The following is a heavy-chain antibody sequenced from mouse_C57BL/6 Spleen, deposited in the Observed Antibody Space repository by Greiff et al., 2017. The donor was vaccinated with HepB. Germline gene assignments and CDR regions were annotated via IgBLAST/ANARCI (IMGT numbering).Heavy chain of an antibody. CDR3: ARYPTEGYWYFDV. Sequence: QVQLQESGAELARPGASVKLSCKASGYTFTSYGISWVKQRTGQGLEWIGEIYPRSGNTYYNEKFKGKATLTADKSSSTAYMELRSLTSEDSAVYFCARYPTEGYWYFDVWGTGTTVTVSS. J-gene: IGHJ1*03. CDR2: IYPRSGNT. D-gene: IGHD4-1*02. V-gene: IGHV1-81*01. CDR1: GYTFTSYG.